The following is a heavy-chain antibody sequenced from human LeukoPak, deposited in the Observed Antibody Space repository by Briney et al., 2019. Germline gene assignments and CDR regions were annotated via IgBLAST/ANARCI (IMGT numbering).Heavy chain of an antibody. CDR3: AREGGNYYGSGSDY. V-gene: IGHV4-34*01. J-gene: IGHJ4*02. Sequence: SETLSLTCAVYGGSFSGYYWSWIRQPPGKGLEWIGEINHSGSTNYNPSLKSRVTISVDTSKNQFSLKLSSVTAADTAVYYCAREGGNYYGSGSDYWGQGTLVTVSS. CDR2: INHSGST. CDR1: GGSFSGYY. D-gene: IGHD3-10*01.